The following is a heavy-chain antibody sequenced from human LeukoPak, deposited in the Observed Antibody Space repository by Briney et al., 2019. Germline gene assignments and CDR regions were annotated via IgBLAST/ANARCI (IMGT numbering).Heavy chain of an antibody. V-gene: IGHV3-30*03. CDR1: GFTYSSYG. CDR3: ARASYGSESPGPFYYGVDV. D-gene: IGHD3-10*01. J-gene: IGHJ6*02. CDR2: ISYDGSNK. Sequence: GGSLRLSCAASGFTYSSYGMHWVRQAPGKGLEWVAVISYDGSNKYYANSVKGRFTISRDNSKNTLYLQMNSLRAEDTAVYYCARASYGSESPGPFYYGVDVWGQGTTVTVSS.